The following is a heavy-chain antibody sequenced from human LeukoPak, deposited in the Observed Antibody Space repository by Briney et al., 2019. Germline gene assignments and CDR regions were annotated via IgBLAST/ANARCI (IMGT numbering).Heavy chain of an antibody. CDR1: GDSISSGDYY. Sequence: SETLSLTCTVSGDSISSGDYYWSWIRQPAGTGLEWIGRISSSGSTNYNPSLKSRVTISVDTSKNQFSLKLSSVTAADTAVYYCARERGGPPVGLRAFDIWGQGTMVTVSS. D-gene: IGHD4-23*01. CDR3: ARERGGPPVGLRAFDI. V-gene: IGHV4-61*02. CDR2: ISSSGST. J-gene: IGHJ3*02.